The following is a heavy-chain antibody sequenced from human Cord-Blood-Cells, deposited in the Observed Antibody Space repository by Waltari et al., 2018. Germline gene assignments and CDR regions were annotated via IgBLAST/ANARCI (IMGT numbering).Heavy chain of an antibody. D-gene: IGHD6-13*01. CDR1: GDSVSSNSAA. V-gene: IGHV6-1*01. CDR2: TYYRSKWYN. CDR3: ARGATLYSSSWYYFDY. J-gene: IGHJ4*02. Sequence: QVQLQQSGPGLVKPSQTLSLTCAISGDSVSSNSAAWNWIRQSPSRGLEWLGKTYYRSKWYNDYAGSVKSRITNNPVTSKNQFSLQLNSVTPEDTAVYYCARGATLYSSSWYYFDYWGQGTLVTVSS.